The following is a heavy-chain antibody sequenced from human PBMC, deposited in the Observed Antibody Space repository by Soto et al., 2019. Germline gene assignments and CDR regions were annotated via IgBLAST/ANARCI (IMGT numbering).Heavy chain of an antibody. CDR2: IYHSGST. Sequence: QLQLQESGSGLVKPSQTLSLTCAVSGGSISSGGYSWSWIRQPPGKGLEWIGYIYHSGSTYYNPALKSRVTISVDRSKNQFAMKLSPVTAADTAVYYCARARITIFGVVTTISYYFDYWGQGTLVTVSS. CDR3: ARARITIFGVVTTISYYFDY. CDR1: GGSISSGGYS. V-gene: IGHV4-30-2*01. J-gene: IGHJ4*02. D-gene: IGHD3-3*01.